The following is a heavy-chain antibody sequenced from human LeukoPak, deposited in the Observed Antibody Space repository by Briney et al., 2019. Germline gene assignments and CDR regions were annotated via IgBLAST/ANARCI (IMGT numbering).Heavy chain of an antibody. J-gene: IGHJ4*02. Sequence: QAGGSLRLSCAASGFTFSSYAMSWVRQAPGKGLEWVSAISGSGGSTYYADSVKGRFTISRDNSKNTLYLQMNSLRAEDTAVYYCAKESARVTMVRGAEFDYWGQGTLVTVSS. CDR3: AKESARVTMVRGAEFDY. V-gene: IGHV3-23*01. CDR1: GFTFSSYA. D-gene: IGHD3-10*01. CDR2: ISGSGGST.